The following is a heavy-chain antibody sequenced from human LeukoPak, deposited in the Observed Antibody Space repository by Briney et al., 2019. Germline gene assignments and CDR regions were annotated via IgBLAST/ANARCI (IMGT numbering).Heavy chain of an antibody. CDR2: INSDGSTT. Sequence: PGGSLRLSCAASGFTFSSYWMHWVRQAPGKGLVWVSRINSDGSTTNYADSVKGRFTISRDNAKNSLYLQMNSLRAEDTAVYYCARVTGPEGWDFDYWGQGTLVTVSS. CDR3: ARVTGPEGWDFDY. D-gene: IGHD1-26*01. V-gene: IGHV3-74*01. CDR1: GFTFSSYW. J-gene: IGHJ4*02.